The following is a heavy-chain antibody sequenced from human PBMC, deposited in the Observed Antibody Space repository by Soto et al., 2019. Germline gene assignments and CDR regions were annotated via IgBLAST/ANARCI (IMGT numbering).Heavy chain of an antibody. J-gene: IGHJ4*02. CDR1: GYIFINYY. D-gene: IGHD6-13*01. Sequence: QVHLVQSGAEVKKPGASVKVSCKASGYIFINYYIHWVRPAPGKGLEWIGIINPNGGSTNYAQKFRGRVPMARDTYTSTGYMDLSSLRSYDTAVYYCARDLAAADYWGQGTLVTVSS. CDR3: ARDLAAADY. CDR2: INPNGGST. V-gene: IGHV1-46*01.